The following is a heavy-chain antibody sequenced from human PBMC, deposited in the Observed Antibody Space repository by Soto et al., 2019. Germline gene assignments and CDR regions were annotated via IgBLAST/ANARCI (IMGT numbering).Heavy chain of an antibody. CDR3: ARDGSGYRSRASPMDV. J-gene: IGHJ6*02. D-gene: IGHD3-22*01. V-gene: IGHV1-69*01. CDR1: GDTFSSYA. Sequence: QVQLVQSGAEVKKPGSSVKVSCKASGDTFSSYAISWVRQAPGQGLEWMGGIIPIFGTANYAKKFQGRVTITADEPTSTAYMELSSLRSEDTAVYYCARDGSGYRSRASPMDVWGQGTTVTVSS. CDR2: IIPIFGTA.